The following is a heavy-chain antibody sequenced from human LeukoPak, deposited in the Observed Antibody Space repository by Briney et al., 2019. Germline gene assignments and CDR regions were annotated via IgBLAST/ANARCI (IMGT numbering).Heavy chain of an antibody. CDR1: GGSISSGDYY. CDR3: ARGTTLIRGGDY. CDR2: IYYSGST. J-gene: IGHJ4*02. D-gene: IGHD3-10*01. V-gene: IGHV4-30-4*08. Sequence: KTSETLSLTCTVSGGSISSGDYYWNWIRQPPGKGLEGIGYIYYSGSTYYNPSLKSRVTISVDTSKNQFSLKLSSVTAADTAVYYCARGTTLIRGGDYWGQGTLVTVSS.